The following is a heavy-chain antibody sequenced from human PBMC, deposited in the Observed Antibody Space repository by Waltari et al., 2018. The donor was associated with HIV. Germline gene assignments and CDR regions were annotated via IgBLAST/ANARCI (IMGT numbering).Heavy chain of an antibody. CDR3: ARVRRYYDSSGDVDY. Sequence: QVQLVESGGGVVQPGRSLRLSCAASGFTFSSYAMPWVRQAPGKGLEWVAVISYDGSNKYYADSVKGRFTISRDNSKNTLYLQMNSLRAEDTAVYYCARVRRYYDSSGDVDYWGQGTLVTVSS. V-gene: IGHV3-30-3*01. D-gene: IGHD3-22*01. CDR2: ISYDGSNK. J-gene: IGHJ4*02. CDR1: GFTFSSYA.